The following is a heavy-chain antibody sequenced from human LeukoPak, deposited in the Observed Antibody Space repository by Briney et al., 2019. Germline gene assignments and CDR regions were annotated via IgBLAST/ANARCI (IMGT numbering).Heavy chain of an antibody. V-gene: IGHV1-8*02. CDR3: ATDIVVVPAAIKDY. D-gene: IGHD2-2*02. J-gene: IGHJ4*02. CDR1: GYTFNSYD. Sequence: ASVKVSCKTSGYTFNSYDINWVRQATGQGLEWMGWMNPNSGNTGYAQKLQGRVTMTRDTSISTAYMELSSLRSEDTAVYYCATDIVVVPAAIKDYWGQGTLVTVSS. CDR2: MNPNSGNT.